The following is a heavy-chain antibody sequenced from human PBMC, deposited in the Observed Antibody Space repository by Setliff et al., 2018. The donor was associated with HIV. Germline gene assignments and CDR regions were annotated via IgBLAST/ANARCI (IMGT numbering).Heavy chain of an antibody. J-gene: IGHJ4*02. CDR3: ARLIHTGLLYFDY. CDR2: IYTSGTT. Sequence: PWETLSLTCFVSGVSISGHFWGWIRQPPGKGLEWIGYIYTSGTTEYNPSLDSRVTISVDTSRDQFSLNLRSVTAADTALYFCARLIHTGLLYFDYWGLGMLVTVSS. D-gene: IGHD2-8*02. V-gene: IGHV4-4*09. CDR1: GVSISGHF.